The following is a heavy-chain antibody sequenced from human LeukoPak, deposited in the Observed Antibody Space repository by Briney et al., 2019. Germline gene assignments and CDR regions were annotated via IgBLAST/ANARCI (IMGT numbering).Heavy chain of an antibody. CDR2: ITADNFNT. J-gene: IGHJ3*01. V-gene: IGHV1-18*01. D-gene: IGHD3-3*01. Sequence: AASVKVSCKASGYTFNSYPLTWVRQAPGLGFEWVGWITADNFNTNYAQKFQGRVTLTKETSTNTAYMEMRSLMSDDTAVYYCARVRTPFGVVASPDALDVWGQGTAVTVSS. CDR1: GYTFNSYP. CDR3: ARVRTPFGVVASPDALDV.